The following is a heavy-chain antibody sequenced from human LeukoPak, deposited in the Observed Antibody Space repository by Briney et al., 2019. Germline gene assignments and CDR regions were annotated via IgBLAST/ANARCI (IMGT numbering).Heavy chain of an antibody. CDR3: ARDPYSGLFDY. Sequence: GGSLRLSCAASGFTFSSNGMHWVRQAPGKGLEWVSSISSSSSYIYYADSVKGRFTISRDNAKNSLYLQMNSLRAEDTAVYYCARDPYSGLFDYWGQGTLVTVSS. J-gene: IGHJ4*02. CDR2: ISSSSSYI. D-gene: IGHD4-11*01. V-gene: IGHV3-21*01. CDR1: GFTFSSNG.